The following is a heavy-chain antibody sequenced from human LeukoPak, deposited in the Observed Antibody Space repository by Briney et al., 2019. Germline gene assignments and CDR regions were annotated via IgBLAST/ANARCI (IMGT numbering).Heavy chain of an antibody. CDR2: ISGSAGTT. V-gene: IGHV3-23*01. J-gene: IGHJ4*02. CDR1: GFTFNSYA. D-gene: IGHD5-24*01. Sequence: GGSLRLSCAASGFTFNSYAMSWVRQAPGKGLEWVSTISGSAGTTYYADSVKGRFSVSRANSKNTLYLQMDSLRAEDTAVYYCAKDRVLRDDGWVFDFWGQGTLVTVSS. CDR3: AKDRVLRDDGWVFDF.